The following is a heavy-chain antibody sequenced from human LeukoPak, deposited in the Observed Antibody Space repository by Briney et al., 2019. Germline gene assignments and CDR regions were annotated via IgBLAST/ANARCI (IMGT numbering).Heavy chain of an antibody. CDR1: GFSFSDYY. D-gene: IGHD3-10*01. CDR2: VSSSGSNT. V-gene: IGHV3-11*01. J-gene: IGHJ4*02. Sequence: PGGSLRLSCAASGFSFSDYYMSWIRQAPGQGLEWVSYVSSSGSNTHYADSVKGRFTISRDNAKNSLYLQMNSLRAEDTAVYYCARDLYGSGSYSLFDYWGQGALVTVSS. CDR3: ARDLYGSGSYSLFDY.